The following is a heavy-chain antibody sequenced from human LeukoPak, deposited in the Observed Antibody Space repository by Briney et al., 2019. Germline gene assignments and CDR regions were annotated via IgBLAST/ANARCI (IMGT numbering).Heavy chain of an antibody. Sequence: GGSLRLSCAASGFTFSSYGMHWVRQAPGKGLEWVAFIRYDGSNKYYADSVKGRFTISRDNSKNTLYLQMNSLRAEDTAVYYCAKGGPAAISAADYWGQGTLVTVSS. J-gene: IGHJ4*02. CDR1: GFTFSSYG. CDR2: IRYDGSNK. CDR3: AKGGPAAISAADY. V-gene: IGHV3-30*02. D-gene: IGHD2-2*01.